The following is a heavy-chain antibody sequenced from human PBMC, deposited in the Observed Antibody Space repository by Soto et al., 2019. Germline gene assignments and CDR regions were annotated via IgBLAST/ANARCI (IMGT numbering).Heavy chain of an antibody. CDR2: IYYIGST. CDR3: VREPVLGDGGRFDV. V-gene: IGHV4-31*03. Sequence: QVHLQESGPGLLKPSQTLSLTCTVSGAAVSGVGQYWNWVRQLTGKGLEWIVNIYYIGSTDYNPSLSSRVTISFNTSKNQFSLKLSSVADADTAVYYCVREPVLGDGGRFDVWGQGTTVTVSS. J-gene: IGHJ6*02. D-gene: IGHD3-16*01. CDR1: GAAVSGVGQY.